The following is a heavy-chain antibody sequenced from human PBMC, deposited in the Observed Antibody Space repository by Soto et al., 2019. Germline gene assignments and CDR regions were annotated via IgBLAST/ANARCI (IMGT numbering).Heavy chain of an antibody. CDR3: AKDREIVPAAAYYYYYCMDV. V-gene: IGHV3-30*18. J-gene: IGHJ6*02. CDR1: GFTFSSYG. Sequence: QVQLVESGGGVVQPGRSLRLSCAASGFTFSSYGMHWVRQAPGKGLEWVAVISYDGSNKYYADSVKGRFTISRDNSKNTLYLQMNSLRAEDTAVYYCAKDREIVPAAAYYYYYCMDVWGQVTTVTVSS. D-gene: IGHD2-2*01. CDR2: ISYDGSNK.